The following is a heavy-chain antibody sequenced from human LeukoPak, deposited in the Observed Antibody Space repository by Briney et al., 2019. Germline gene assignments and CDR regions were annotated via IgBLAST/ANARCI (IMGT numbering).Heavy chain of an antibody. CDR1: GFTFSSYW. J-gene: IGHJ6*02. D-gene: IGHD1/OR15-1a*01. Sequence: PGGSLRLSCAASGFTFSSYWMSWVRQAPGKGLEWVSVIYSGGSTYYADSVKGRFTISRDNSKNTLYLQMNSLRAEDTAVYYCARENNGYYYGMDVWGQGTTVTVSS. V-gene: IGHV3-53*01. CDR3: ARENNGYYYGMDV. CDR2: IYSGGST.